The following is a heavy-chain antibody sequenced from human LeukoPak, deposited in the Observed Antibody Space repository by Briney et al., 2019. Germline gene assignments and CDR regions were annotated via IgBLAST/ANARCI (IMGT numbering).Heavy chain of an antibody. CDR3: AREGLRGYSGYQFWFDP. CDR1: GGTFSSYA. D-gene: IGHD5-12*01. CDR2: IIPIFGTA. Sequence: ASVTVSCKASGGTFSSYAISWVRQAPGQGLEWMGGIIPIFGTANYAQKFQGRVTITADESTSTAYMELSSLRSEDTAVYYCAREGLRGYSGYQFWFDPWGQGTLVTVSS. V-gene: IGHV1-69*13. J-gene: IGHJ5*02.